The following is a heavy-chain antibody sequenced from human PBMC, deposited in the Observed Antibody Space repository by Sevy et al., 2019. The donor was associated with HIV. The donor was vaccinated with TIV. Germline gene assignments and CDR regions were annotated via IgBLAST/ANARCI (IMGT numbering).Heavy chain of an antibody. CDR1: GFTFSDYY. J-gene: IGHJ5*02. D-gene: IGHD6-13*01. V-gene: IGHV3-33*08. CDR2: IWYDGSNK. CDR3: ASYRGGSSSGPLDT. Sequence: GGSLRLSCAASGFTFSDYYMNWIRQAPGKGLEWEAVIWYDGSNKYYADSVKGRFTISRDNSMNTLYLQMNSLRVEDMDVYYCASYRGGSSSGPLDTWGQGTLVTVSS.